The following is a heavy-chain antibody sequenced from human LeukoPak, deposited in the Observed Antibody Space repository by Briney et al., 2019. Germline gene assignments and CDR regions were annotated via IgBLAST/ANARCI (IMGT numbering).Heavy chain of an antibody. CDR2: IYSGGST. CDR3: ARANYGSGSYFGYYFDY. V-gene: IGHV3-53*01. Sequence: PGGSLRLSCAASGFTVSSNYMSWVRQAPGKGLEWVSVIYSGGSTYYADSVKGRFTISRDNSKNTLYLQMNSLRAEDTAVYYCARANYGSGSYFGYYFDYWGQGALVTVSS. CDR1: GFTVSSNY. D-gene: IGHD3-10*01. J-gene: IGHJ4*02.